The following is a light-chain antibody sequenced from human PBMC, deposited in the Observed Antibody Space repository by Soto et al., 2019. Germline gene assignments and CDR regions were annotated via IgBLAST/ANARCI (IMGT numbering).Light chain of an antibody. V-gene: IGLV1-40*01. CDR1: SSNIGAGYD. CDR3: QSHDTSLSGSV. J-gene: IGLJ2*01. CDR2: GNI. Sequence: QSALTQPPSVSGAPGQRVTISCTGSSSNIGAGYDVHWYQQLPGTAPKLLIYGNINRPSGVPDRFSGSNSGTSASLAITGLQTEDEADYYCQSHDTSLSGSVFGGGTKLTVL.